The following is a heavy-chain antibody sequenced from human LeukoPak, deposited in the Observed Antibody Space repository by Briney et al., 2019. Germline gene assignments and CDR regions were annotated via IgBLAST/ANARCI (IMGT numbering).Heavy chain of an antibody. CDR3: ARLNGSGSQDFDP. D-gene: IGHD3-10*01. CDR2: IYYSGST. Sequence: SETLPLTCTVSGGSISSYYWSWVRQPPGKGLEWIGYIYYSGSTNYNPSLKSRVTISVDTSKNQFSLKLSSGTAADTAVYYCARLNGSGSQDFDPWGQGTLVTVSS. V-gene: IGHV4-59*01. CDR1: GGSISSYY. J-gene: IGHJ5*02.